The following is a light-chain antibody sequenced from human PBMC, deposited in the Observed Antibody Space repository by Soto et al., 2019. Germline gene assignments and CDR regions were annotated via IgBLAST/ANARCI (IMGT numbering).Light chain of an antibody. Sequence: EIVLTQSPATLSLSPGERATLSCRASQSVSSYLAWYQQNPGQAPRLLIYDASNRATGIPARFRGSGSGTDFTLTISSLEPEDFAVYYCQQRSNWHTFGQGTKLEIK. CDR3: QQRSNWHT. CDR2: DAS. CDR1: QSVSSY. V-gene: IGKV3-11*01. J-gene: IGKJ2*01.